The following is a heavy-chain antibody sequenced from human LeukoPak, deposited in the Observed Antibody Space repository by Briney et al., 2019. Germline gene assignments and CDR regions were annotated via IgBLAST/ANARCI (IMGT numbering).Heavy chain of an antibody. CDR2: ISYDGSKK. J-gene: IGHJ4*02. V-gene: IGHV3-30-3*01. Sequence: GSLRLSCSASGFPFRSYAMHWVRQAPGKGLEWVAVISYDGSKKYYADSVKGRFTISRDNSKNTLYLQMNSLRAEDTAVYYCAREWELVYWGQGTLVTVSS. CDR3: AREWELVY. D-gene: IGHD1-26*01. CDR1: GFPFRSYA.